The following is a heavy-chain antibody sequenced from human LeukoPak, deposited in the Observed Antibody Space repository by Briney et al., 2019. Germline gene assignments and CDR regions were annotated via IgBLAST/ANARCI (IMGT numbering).Heavy chain of an antibody. CDR2: IGVSGSTM. V-gene: IGHV3-48*03. Sequence: GGSLRLSCAASGFTFSSYEMNWVRQAPGKGLEWVSYIGVSGSTMYYAESVKGRFTISRDNAKNSLYLQTNSLRAEDTAAYYCARERYCSSTSCPHGDLDYWGQGTLVSVSS. CDR1: GFTFSSYE. CDR3: ARERYCSSTSCPHGDLDY. D-gene: IGHD2-2*01. J-gene: IGHJ4*02.